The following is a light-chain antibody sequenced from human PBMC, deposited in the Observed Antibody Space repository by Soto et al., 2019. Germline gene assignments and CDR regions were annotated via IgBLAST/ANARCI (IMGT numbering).Light chain of an antibody. CDR3: QQYNSFPVT. J-gene: IGKJ2*01. CDR1: QSVNNW. Sequence: IQMTQSPSTLSASVGDRVTITCRASQSVNNWLAWYQQKPGKAPKILIYDVSTLQSGAPSRFSGTGSETEFTLTISSLQPDDFATYYCQQYNSFPVTFGQGTKLEIK. V-gene: IGKV1-5*01. CDR2: DVS.